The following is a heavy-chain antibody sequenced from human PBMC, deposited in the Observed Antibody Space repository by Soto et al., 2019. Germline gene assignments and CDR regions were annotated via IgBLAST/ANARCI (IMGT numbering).Heavy chain of an antibody. CDR3: ARGGGVGVAGSAAFDM. J-gene: IGHJ3*02. Sequence: QLHLVQSGAVVKKPGASVTVSCSASGYPVTAYYMHWVRQAPGRGLEWMGGINPATGAAKYTQTSQDEVTMTRDTSPSTVFREPGGLTSEDTAVFYWARGGGVGVAGSAAFDMWGQGTLVTVSS. D-gene: IGHD3-3*01. CDR1: GYPVTAYY. V-gene: IGHV1-2*02. CDR2: INPATGAA.